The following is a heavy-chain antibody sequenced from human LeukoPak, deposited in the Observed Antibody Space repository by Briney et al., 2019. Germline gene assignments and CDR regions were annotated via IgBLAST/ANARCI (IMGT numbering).Heavy chain of an antibody. V-gene: IGHV1-69*13. J-gene: IGHJ3*02. CDR2: IIPIFGTA. D-gene: IGHD6-19*01. CDR1: GGTFSSYV. Sequence: SVKVSCKASGGTFSSYVISWVRQAPGQGLEWMGGIIPIFGTANYAQKFQGRVTITADESTSTAYMELSSLRSEDTAVYYCARGLGLSSGWYESAFDIWGRGTMVTVSS. CDR3: ARGLGLSSGWYESAFDI.